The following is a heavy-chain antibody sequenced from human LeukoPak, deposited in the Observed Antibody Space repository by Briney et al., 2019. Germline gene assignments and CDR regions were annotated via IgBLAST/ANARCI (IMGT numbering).Heavy chain of an antibody. V-gene: IGHV5-51*01. D-gene: IGHD6-25*01. CDR3: AGMYSSGTNWFDP. CDR2: IYPSDSDT. Sequence: GESLKISCKGSGYSFTSYWIGWVRQMPGKGLEWMGIIYPSDSDTRYSPSFQGQVTISADKSISTAYLQWSSLKASDTAMYYCAGMYSSGTNWFDPWGQGTLVTVSS. CDR1: GYSFTSYW. J-gene: IGHJ5*02.